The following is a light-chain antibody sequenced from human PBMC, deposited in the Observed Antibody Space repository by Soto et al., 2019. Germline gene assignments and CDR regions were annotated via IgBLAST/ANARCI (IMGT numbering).Light chain of an antibody. CDR1: SSDVGSHNR. CDR3: SSFTISSTLV. CDR2: EVS. Sequence: QAVLTQPPSVSGSPGQSVTISCTGTSSDVGSHNRVSWYQQPPGTAPKLMIYEVSNRPSGVPDRFSGSKSGNTASLTISGLQAEDEADYYCSSFTISSTLVFGGGTKLTVL. V-gene: IGLV2-18*02. J-gene: IGLJ3*02.